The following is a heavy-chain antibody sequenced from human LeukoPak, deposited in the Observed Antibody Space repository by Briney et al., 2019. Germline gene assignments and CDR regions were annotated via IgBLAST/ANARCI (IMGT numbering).Heavy chain of an antibody. V-gene: IGHV4-59*12. CDR2: IYYSGST. D-gene: IGHD6-13*01. Sequence: SETLSLTCTVSSDSISPYYWSWIRQPPGKGLEWIGYIYYSGSTNYNPSLKSRVTMSVDTSKSQFSLKLSSVTAADTAVYYCATAPLAYSSSWFDYWGQGTLVTVSS. CDR1: SDSISPYY. J-gene: IGHJ4*02. CDR3: ATAPLAYSSSWFDY.